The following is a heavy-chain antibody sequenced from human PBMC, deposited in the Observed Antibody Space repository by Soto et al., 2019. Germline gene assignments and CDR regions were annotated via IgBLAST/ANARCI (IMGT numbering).Heavy chain of an antibody. CDR3: ARAAHYSSPFRWFDP. CDR2: IYYSGST. V-gene: IGHV4-31*03. CDR1: GGSISSGGYY. J-gene: IGHJ5*02. Sequence: QVQLQESGPGLVKPSQTLSLTCTVSGGSISSGGYYWSWIRQHPGKGLEWIGYIYYSGSTYYNPSLKSRVTISVDKSKNQFSLKVSSVTAADTAVYYCARAAHYSSPFRWFDPWGQGTLVTVSS. D-gene: IGHD6-13*01.